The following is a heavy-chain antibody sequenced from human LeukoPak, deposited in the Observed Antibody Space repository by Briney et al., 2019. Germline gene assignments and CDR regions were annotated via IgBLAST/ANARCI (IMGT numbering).Heavy chain of an antibody. Sequence: SETLSLTCTVSGGSISSSSYYWGWIRQPPGKGLEWIGSIYYSGSTYYNPSLKSRVTISVDTSKNQFSLKLSSVTAADTAVYYCARARYFDWLLSVYFDYWGQGTLVTVSS. D-gene: IGHD3-9*01. V-gene: IGHV4-39*07. CDR3: ARARYFDWLLSVYFDY. J-gene: IGHJ4*02. CDR2: IYYSGST. CDR1: GGSISSSSYY.